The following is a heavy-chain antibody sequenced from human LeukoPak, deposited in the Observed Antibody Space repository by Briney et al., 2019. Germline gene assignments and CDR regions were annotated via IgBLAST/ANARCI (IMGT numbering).Heavy chain of an antibody. D-gene: IGHD1-14*01. CDR2: IYYSGST. Sequence: SETLSLTCTVSGGSISSYYWSWIRQPPGKGLEWIGYIYYSGSTNYNPSLMSRVTISVDTSKNQFSLKLSSATAADTAVYYCARDPDNWYFDLWGRGTLVTVSS. V-gene: IGHV4-59*01. CDR1: GGSISSYY. CDR3: ARDPDNWYFDL. J-gene: IGHJ2*01.